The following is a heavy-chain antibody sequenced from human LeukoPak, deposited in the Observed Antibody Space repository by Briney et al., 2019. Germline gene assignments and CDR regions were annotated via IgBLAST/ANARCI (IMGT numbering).Heavy chain of an antibody. CDR3: ARGLESSGWYGMDV. D-gene: IGHD6-19*01. Sequence: ASVKVSCKTSGYTFSRHYIHWVRQAPGQGLEWLGIINTSGATTRYGQNFKGRVTATRDTSTSTVYMEMSSLNSEDTAVYYCARGLESSGWYGMDVWGQGTTIIVSS. CDR1: GYTFSRHY. CDR2: INTSGATT. J-gene: IGHJ6*02. V-gene: IGHV1-46*01.